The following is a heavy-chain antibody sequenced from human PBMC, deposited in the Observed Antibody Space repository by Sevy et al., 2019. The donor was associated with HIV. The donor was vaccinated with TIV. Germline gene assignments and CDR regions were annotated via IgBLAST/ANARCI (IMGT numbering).Heavy chain of an antibody. CDR2: ISAYNGNT. V-gene: IGHV1-18*01. CDR1: GYTFNSYS. D-gene: IGHD3-9*01. J-gene: IGHJ6*02. CDR3: ARDGDYDILTGYYKAGYYYGMDV. Sequence: ASVKVSCKASGYTFNSYSISWVRQAPGQGLEWMGWISAYNGNTIYAQKLQGRVTMTTDTSTSTAYMELRSLRSDDTAVYYCARDGDYDILTGYYKAGYYYGMDVWGQGTTVTVSS.